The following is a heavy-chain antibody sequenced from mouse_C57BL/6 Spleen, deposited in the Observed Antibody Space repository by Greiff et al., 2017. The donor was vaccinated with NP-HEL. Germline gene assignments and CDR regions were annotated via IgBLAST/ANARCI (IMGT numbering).Heavy chain of an antibody. D-gene: IGHD2-2*01. CDR3: ARWLRKGNYFDY. V-gene: IGHV1-80*01. J-gene: IGHJ2*01. CDR2: IYPGDGDT. Sequence: VQLQQSGAELVKPGASVKISCKASGYAFSSYWMNWVKQRPGKGLEWIGQIYPGDGDTNYNGKFKGKATLTADKSSSTAYMQLSSLTSEDSAVYFCARWLRKGNYFDYWGQGTTLTVSS. CDR1: GYAFSSYW.